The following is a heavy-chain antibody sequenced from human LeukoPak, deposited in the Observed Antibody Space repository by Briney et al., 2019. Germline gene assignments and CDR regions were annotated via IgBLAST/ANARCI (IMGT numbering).Heavy chain of an antibody. CDR1: GYTFTGYY. D-gene: IGHD2-8*01. CDR3: ARPRSCTNGVCYPIFDY. J-gene: IGHJ4*02. CDR2: INPNSGGT. V-gene: IGHV1-2*02. Sequence: SVKVSCKASGYTFTGYYMHWVRQAPGQGLEWMGWINPNSGGTNYAQKFQGRVTMTRDTSIRTAYMEMSRMRSEATAVYYCARPRSCTNGVCYPIFDYWGQGTLVTVSS.